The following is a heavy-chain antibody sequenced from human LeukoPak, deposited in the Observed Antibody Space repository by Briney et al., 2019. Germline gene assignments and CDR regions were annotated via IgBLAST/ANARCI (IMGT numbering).Heavy chain of an antibody. CDR1: GGSFSGYY. J-gene: IGHJ6*02. CDR2: INHSGST. CDR3: ARGRLRFLEWPNQSGMDV. Sequence: PETLSLTCAVYGGSFSGYYWSWIRQPPGKGLEWIGEINHSGSTNYNPSLKSRVTISVDTSKNQFSLKLSSVTAADTAVYYCARGRLRFLEWPNQSGMDVWGQGTTVTVSS. V-gene: IGHV4-34*01. D-gene: IGHD3-3*01.